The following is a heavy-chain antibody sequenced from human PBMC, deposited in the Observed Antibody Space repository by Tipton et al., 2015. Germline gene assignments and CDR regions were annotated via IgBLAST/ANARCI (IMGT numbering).Heavy chain of an antibody. CDR3: ACQDYGSLARNYQTVDY. J-gene: IGHJ4*02. CDR1: AYSFSSDYY. D-gene: IGHD3-9*01. V-gene: IGHV4-38-2*01. Sequence: TLSLTCAVSAYSFSSDYYWGWIRQPPGKGLEWIGSISHSGNTYYNPFLKSRVTMSRDTSKNQFSLNLTSVTAADTAVYYCACQDYGSLARNYQTVDYWGQGALVTVSS. CDR2: ISHSGNT.